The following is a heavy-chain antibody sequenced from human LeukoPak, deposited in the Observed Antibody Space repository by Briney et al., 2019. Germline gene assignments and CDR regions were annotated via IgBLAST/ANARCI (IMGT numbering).Heavy chain of an antibody. V-gene: IGHV4-59*01. D-gene: IGHD3-22*01. CDR2: IYYSGST. CDR1: GDSISSYY. Sequence: SETLSLTCTVSGDSISSYYWSWIRQPPGKGLEWIGYIYYSGSTNHNPSLKSRVTISVDTSKNQFSLKLSSVTAADTAVYYCARQHYYDSSGYYYFDYWGQGTLVTVSS. CDR3: ARQHYYDSSGYYYFDY. J-gene: IGHJ4*02.